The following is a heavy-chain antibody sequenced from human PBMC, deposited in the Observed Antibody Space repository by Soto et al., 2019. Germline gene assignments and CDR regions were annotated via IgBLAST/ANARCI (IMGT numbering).Heavy chain of an antibody. CDR3: AGRSQVPTQYSSGGSCYNDFDY. V-gene: IGHV1-69*01. D-gene: IGHD2-15*01. Sequence: QVQLVQSGAEVKKPGSSVKVSCKASGGTFSSYAISWVRQAPGQGLEWMGGIIPIFGTANYAQKFQGRVTITADESTSTAYMELSSLRSEDTAVYYCAGRSQVPTQYSSGGSCYNDFDYWGQGTLVTVSS. CDR2: IIPIFGTA. CDR1: GGTFSSYA. J-gene: IGHJ4*02.